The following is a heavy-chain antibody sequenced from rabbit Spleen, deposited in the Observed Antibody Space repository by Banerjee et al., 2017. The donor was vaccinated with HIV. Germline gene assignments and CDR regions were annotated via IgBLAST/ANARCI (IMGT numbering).Heavy chain of an antibody. D-gene: IGHD7-1*01. V-gene: IGHV1S45*01. CDR1: GFSFSNKAV. J-gene: IGHJ6*01. Sequence: QEQLVESGGGLVRPEGSLKLFWTASGFSFSNKAVMCWVRQAPGKGLQWIACINAVTGKAVYATWAKGRFTFSKTSSTTVTLQMTSLTAADTATYFCARGPYAGYGGGALTDGMDLWGQGTLVTVS. CDR2: INAVTGKA. CDR3: ARGPYAGYGGGALTDGMDL.